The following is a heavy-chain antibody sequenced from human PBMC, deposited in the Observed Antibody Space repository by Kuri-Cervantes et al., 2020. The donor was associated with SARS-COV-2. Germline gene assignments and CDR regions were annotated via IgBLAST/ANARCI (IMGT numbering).Heavy chain of an antibody. V-gene: IGHV1-18*01. CDR3: ARTTDHADPDVFDI. Sequence: ASVKVSCKASGYTFTSYGISWVRQAPGQGLEWMGWINTYNGDTNYAQNLRGRVTMTTDTATTTGYMELRGLRSDDTAVYYCARTTDHADPDVFDIWGQGTMVTVSS. D-gene: IGHD1-1*01. CDR1: GYTFTSYG. J-gene: IGHJ3*02. CDR2: INTYNGDT.